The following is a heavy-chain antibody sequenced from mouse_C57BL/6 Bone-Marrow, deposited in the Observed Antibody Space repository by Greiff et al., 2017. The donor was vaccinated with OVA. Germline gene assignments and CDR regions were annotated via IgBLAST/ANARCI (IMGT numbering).Heavy chain of an antibody. CDR3: ARSGVITTAFDY. CDR2: INPNNGGT. CDR1: GYTFTDYY. D-gene: IGHD1-1*01. Sequence: EVQLQQSGPELVKPGASVKISCKASGYTFTDYYMNWVKQSHGKSLEWIGDINPNNGGTSYNQKFKGKATLTVDKSSSTAYMELRSLTSEDSAVYYCARSGVITTAFDYWGQGTTLTVSS. J-gene: IGHJ2*01. V-gene: IGHV1-26*01.